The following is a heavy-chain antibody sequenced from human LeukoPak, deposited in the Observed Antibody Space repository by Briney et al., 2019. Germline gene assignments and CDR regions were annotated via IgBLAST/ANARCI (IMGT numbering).Heavy chain of an antibody. CDR1: GFTFSSYW. Sequence: PGGSLRLSCAASGFTFSSYWMHWVRQVPGKGLEWVSRINGDGSSISYVDSVKGRFTISRDNAKNSLYLQMNSLRAEDTAVYYCAREYYYDSSGYYLGGGDYWGQGTLVTVSS. CDR2: INGDGSSI. V-gene: IGHV3-74*01. J-gene: IGHJ4*02. D-gene: IGHD3-22*01. CDR3: AREYYYDSSGYYLGGGDY.